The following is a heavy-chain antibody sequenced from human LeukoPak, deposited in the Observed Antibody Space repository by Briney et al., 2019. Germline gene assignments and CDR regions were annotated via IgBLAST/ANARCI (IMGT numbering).Heavy chain of an antibody. J-gene: IGHJ3*02. CDR1: GGTFSSYA. D-gene: IGHD3-22*01. CDR2: IIPTFDTA. V-gene: IGHV1-69*05. CDR3: ARCYYVSSGYAFDI. Sequence: ASVKVSCKASGGTFSSYAISWVRQAPGQGLEWMGRIIPTFDTANYAQKFQGRVTITTDESTSTAYMELSSLRSEDTAVYYCARCYYVSSGYAFDIWGQGTMVTVSS.